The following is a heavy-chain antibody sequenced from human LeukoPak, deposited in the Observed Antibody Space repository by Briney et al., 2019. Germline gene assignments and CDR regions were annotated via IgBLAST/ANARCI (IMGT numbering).Heavy chain of an antibody. CDR3: ARDLIVGATERAFDI. CDR1: GFTFSSYW. Sequence: GGSLRLSCAASGFTFSSYWMSWVRQAPGKGLEWVANIKQDGSEKYYVDSVKGRFTISRDNAKNSLYLQMNGLRAEDTAVYYCARDLIVGATERAFDIWGQGTMVTVSS. J-gene: IGHJ3*02. D-gene: IGHD1-26*01. V-gene: IGHV3-7*04. CDR2: IKQDGSEK.